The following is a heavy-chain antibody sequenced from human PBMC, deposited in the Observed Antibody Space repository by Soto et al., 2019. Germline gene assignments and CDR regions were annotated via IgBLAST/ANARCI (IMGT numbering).Heavy chain of an antibody. V-gene: IGHV1-18*04. CDR2: ISAYNGNT. D-gene: IGHD3-9*01. Sequence: ASVKVCCKASGYTFTIYGISWVRQAPGQGLEWMASISAYNGNTNYAQKLQCRVTMTTDTSTSTAYMELRSLRSADTAVYSCARNVLRYFEWLSLDYYYYGMDVWGQGTTVTVS. CDR1: GYTFTIYG. J-gene: IGHJ6*02. CDR3: ARNVLRYFEWLSLDYYYYGMDV.